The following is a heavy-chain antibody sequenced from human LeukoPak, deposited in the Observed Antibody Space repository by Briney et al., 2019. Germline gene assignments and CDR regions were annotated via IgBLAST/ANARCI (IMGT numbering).Heavy chain of an antibody. CDR1: GYTFTSYY. V-gene: IGHV1-46*01. Sequence: ASVKVSCKASGYTFTSYYMHWVRQAPGQGLEWMGIINPSGGSTSYAQKFQGRVTMTRDMSTSTVYMELSSLRSEDTAVYYCAREEGELCSSTSCYKGPLDYWGQGTLVTVSS. CDR2: INPSGGST. J-gene: IGHJ4*02. D-gene: IGHD2-2*02. CDR3: AREEGELCSSTSCYKGPLDY.